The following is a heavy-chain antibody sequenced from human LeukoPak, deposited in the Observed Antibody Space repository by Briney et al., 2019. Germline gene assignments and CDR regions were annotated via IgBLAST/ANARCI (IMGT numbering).Heavy chain of an antibody. D-gene: IGHD1-26*01. CDR3: ATTPGSYPLDY. Sequence: ASVKVSCKASGYTFTSYQINWVRQAPGKGLEWMGGFDPEDGETIYAQKFQGRVTMTEDTSTDTAYVELSSLRSEDTAVYYCATTPGSYPLDYWGQGTLVTVSS. V-gene: IGHV1-24*01. J-gene: IGHJ4*02. CDR2: FDPEDGET. CDR1: GYTFTSYQ.